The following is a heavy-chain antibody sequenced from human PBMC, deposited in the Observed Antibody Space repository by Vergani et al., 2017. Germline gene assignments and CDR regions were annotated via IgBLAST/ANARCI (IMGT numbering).Heavy chain of an antibody. CDR1: GYSFTSYW. CDR3: ARRYCSSTSCYGSTRWLDP. Sequence: EVQLVQSGAEVKKPGESLKISCKGSGYSFTSYWIGWVRQMPGKGLEWMGIIYPGDSDTRYSPSFQGQVTISADKSISTAYLQWSSLKASDTAMYYCARRYCSSTSCYGSTRWLDPWGQGTLVTVSS. CDR2: IYPGDSDT. J-gene: IGHJ5*02. V-gene: IGHV5-51*03. D-gene: IGHD2-2*01.